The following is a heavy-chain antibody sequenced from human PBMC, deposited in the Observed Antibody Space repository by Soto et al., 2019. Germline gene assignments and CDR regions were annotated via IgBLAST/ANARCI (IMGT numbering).Heavy chain of an antibody. V-gene: IGHV3-7*03. CDR2: IKPDGSEQ. CDR3: AKDGEYSSSSGAYYYGMDV. D-gene: IGHD6-6*01. J-gene: IGHJ6*02. CDR1: EFTFDKYY. Sequence: PGGSLRLSCAASEFTFDKYYMTWVRQAPGKGPEWVANIKPDGSEQYYADSVKGRFTISRDNSKNTLYLQMNSLRAEDTAVYYCAKDGEYSSSSGAYYYGMDVWGQGTTVTVSS.